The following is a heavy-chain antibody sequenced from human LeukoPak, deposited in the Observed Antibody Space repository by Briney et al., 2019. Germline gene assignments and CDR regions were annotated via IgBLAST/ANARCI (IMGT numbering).Heavy chain of an antibody. Sequence: PGGSLRLSCAASGFSFSTYAMSWVRQAPGKGLEWVSAISAGGATIYYADSVKGRFTVSRDNSKNTLYLHMNSLRAEDTAVYYCVKDSGGTYFYYYYYMDVWGKGTSVAVSS. CDR2: ISAGGATI. J-gene: IGHJ6*03. D-gene: IGHD1-26*01. CDR3: VKDSGGTYFYYYYYMDV. CDR1: GFSFSTYA. V-gene: IGHV3-23*01.